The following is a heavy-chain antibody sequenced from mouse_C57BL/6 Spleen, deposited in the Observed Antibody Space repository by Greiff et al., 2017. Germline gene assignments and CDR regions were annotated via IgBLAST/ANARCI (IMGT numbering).Heavy chain of an antibody. CDR1: GFTFSDYG. V-gene: IGHV5-17*01. J-gene: IGHJ2*01. CDR3: ARCYDYDPYYFDY. Sequence: EVMLVESGGGLVKPGGSLKLSCAASGFTFSDYGMHWVRQAPEKGLEWVAYISSGSSTIYYADTVKGRFTISRDNAKNTLFLQMTSLRSEDTAMYYCARCYDYDPYYFDYWGQGTTLTVSS. D-gene: IGHD2-4*01. CDR2: ISSGSSTI.